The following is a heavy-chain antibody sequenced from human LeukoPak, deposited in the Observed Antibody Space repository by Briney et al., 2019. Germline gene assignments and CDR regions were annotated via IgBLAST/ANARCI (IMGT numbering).Heavy chain of an antibody. CDR3: ARGDYYDSSAYRENPFDV. V-gene: IGHV1-69*01. D-gene: IGHD3-22*01. CDR1: GDTFSSYA. J-gene: IGHJ3*01. CDR2: IIPILGTT. Sequence: SVKVSCKASGDTFSSYAISWLRQAPGQGLEWMGGIIPILGTTNYAQKFQGRVTITADESTSTLYMELRSLRSEDTAIYYCARGDYYDSSAYRENPFDVWGQGTMVTVSS.